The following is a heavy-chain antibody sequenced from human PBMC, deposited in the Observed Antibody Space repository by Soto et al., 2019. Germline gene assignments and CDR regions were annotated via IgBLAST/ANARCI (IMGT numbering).Heavy chain of an antibody. CDR1: GGSINSGGYY. V-gene: IGHV4-31*03. D-gene: IGHD6-13*01. Sequence: PSETLSLTCTVSGGSINSGGYYWSWIRQHPGKGLEWIGYIYYSGSTYYNPSLKSRVTISLDTSKNQFSLKLSSVTAADTAVYYCARGRDSSSWYFFSGWFDPWGQGTLVTVSS. J-gene: IGHJ5*02. CDR3: ARGRDSSSWYFFSGWFDP. CDR2: IYYSGST.